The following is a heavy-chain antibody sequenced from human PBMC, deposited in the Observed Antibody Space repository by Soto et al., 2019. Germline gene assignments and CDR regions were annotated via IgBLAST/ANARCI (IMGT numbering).Heavy chain of an antibody. CDR1: GFTFSNYV. Sequence: PGGSLRRSCAASGFTFSNYVLHWVRQAPGKGLEWVAVIWYDGSNKYYADSVKGRFTISRDNSKNTLYLQMNSLRAEDTALYYCARCYDFWSGLDVWGQGTTVTVSS. J-gene: IGHJ6*02. CDR2: IWYDGSNK. CDR3: ARCYDFWSGLDV. V-gene: IGHV3-33*01. D-gene: IGHD3-3*01.